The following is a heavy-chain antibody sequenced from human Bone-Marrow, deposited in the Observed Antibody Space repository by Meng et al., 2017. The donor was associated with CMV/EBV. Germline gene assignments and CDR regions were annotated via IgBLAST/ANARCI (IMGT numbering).Heavy chain of an antibody. CDR2: INSDGSST. CDR1: GFTFSSYW. D-gene: IGHD2-15*01. Sequence: GESLKISCAASGFTFSSYWMHWVRQAPGKGLVWVSRINSDGSSTSYADSVKGRFTISRDNAKNTLYLQMNSLRAEDTAVYYCARLGDCSGGSCYYYYYYGMDVWGQGTTVTLSS. CDR3: ARLGDCSGGSCYYYYYYGMDV. V-gene: IGHV3-74*01. J-gene: IGHJ6*02.